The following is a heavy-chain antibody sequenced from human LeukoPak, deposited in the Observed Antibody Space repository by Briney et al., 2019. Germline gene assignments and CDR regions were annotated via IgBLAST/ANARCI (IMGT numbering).Heavy chain of an antibody. Sequence: GGSLRLSCAASGFTFTNYAMSWVRQAPGKGLEWVSAISGSGGSTYYIDSMKGRFTISRDNTNNTLHLQMNSLRPEDTAVYYCVRVGSVSGSDYLDYWGQGTLVTVSS. CDR1: GFTFTNYA. CDR2: ISGSGGST. J-gene: IGHJ4*02. CDR3: VRVGSVSGSDYLDY. D-gene: IGHD6-19*01. V-gene: IGHV3-23*01.